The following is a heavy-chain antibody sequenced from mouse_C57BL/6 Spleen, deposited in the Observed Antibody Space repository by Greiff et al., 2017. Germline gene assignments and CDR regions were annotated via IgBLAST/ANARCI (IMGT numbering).Heavy chain of an antibody. D-gene: IGHD3-3*01. Sequence: QVQLKQPGAELVRPGSSVKLSCKASGYTFTSYWMDWVKQRPGQGLEWIGNIYPSDSETHYNQKFKDKATLTVDKSSSTAYMQLSSLTSEDSAVYYCARGGTGYYFDYWGQGTTLTVSS. CDR2: IYPSDSET. CDR3: ARGGTGYYFDY. V-gene: IGHV1-61*01. J-gene: IGHJ2*01. CDR1: GYTFTSYW.